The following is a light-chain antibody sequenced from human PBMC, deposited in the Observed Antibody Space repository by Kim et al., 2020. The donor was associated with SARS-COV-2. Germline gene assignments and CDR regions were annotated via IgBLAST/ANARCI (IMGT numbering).Light chain of an antibody. J-gene: IGKJ1*01. Sequence: ESPGERVTLSCRSTKRVNDNLAWYQQKPGQPPRLLVYGGSVTPTYIPARFSGSGSKTEYTLTVTSLQSEDFAIYYCQQYDEWPWTFGQGTKVDIK. CDR1: KRVNDN. CDR2: GGS. CDR3: QQYDEWPWT. V-gene: IGKV3-15*01.